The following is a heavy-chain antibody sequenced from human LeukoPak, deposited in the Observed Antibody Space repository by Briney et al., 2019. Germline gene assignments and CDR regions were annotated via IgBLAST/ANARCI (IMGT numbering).Heavy chain of an antibody. CDR2: ISYDGSNK. V-gene: IGHV3-30*18. Sequence: LTGGSLRLSCAASGFIFNSYGMHWVRQAPGKGLEWVAVISYDGSNKYYVDSVKGRFTISRDNSKNTLYLQMNSLRTEDTALYYCAKDSNGDYWGNRYYYYMDVWGKGTTVTVSS. CDR3: AKDSNGDYWGNRYYYYMDV. D-gene: IGHD4-17*01. CDR1: GFIFNSYG. J-gene: IGHJ6*03.